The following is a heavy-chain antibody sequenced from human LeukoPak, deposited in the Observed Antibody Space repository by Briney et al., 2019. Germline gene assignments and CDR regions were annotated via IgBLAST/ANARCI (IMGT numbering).Heavy chain of an antibody. Sequence: GGSLRLSCAASGFTFSSYGMHWVRQAPGKGLEWVAVISYDGSNKYYADSVKGRFTISRDSSKNTLYLQMNSLRAEDTAVYYCAKSGGSSPYGMDVWGQGTTVSVSS. CDR3: AKSGGSSPYGMDV. CDR1: GFTFSSYG. CDR2: ISYDGSNK. J-gene: IGHJ6*01. V-gene: IGHV3-30*18. D-gene: IGHD1-26*01.